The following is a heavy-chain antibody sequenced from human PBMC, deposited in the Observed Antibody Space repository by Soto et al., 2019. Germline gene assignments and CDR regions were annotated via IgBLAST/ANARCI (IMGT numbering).Heavy chain of an antibody. CDR1: GFVFGDYS. CDR2: ISYDGSYK. CDR3: ARVAYCITSNCYSQYHHGLDV. J-gene: IGHJ6*02. Sequence: QVQLVESGGGVVQPGRSLRLSCAASGFVFGDYSMHWVRQAPGRGLEWVAFISYDGSYKYYADSVKGRFSISRDNSDNALFLQLSSLRAEDTAVYYWARVAYCITSNCYSQYHHGLDVWGQGTTVTVSS. V-gene: IGHV3-30-3*01. D-gene: IGHD1-20*01.